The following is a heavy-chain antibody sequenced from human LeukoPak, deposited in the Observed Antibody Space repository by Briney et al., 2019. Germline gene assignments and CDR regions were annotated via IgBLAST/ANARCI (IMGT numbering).Heavy chain of an antibody. Sequence: GGSLRLSCAASGFTFSDYYMSWIRQAPGKGLEWVSYISSSGSTIYYADSVKGRFTISRDNAKNSLYLQMNSLRAEDTAVYYCARGEVDTAMVTIGAVWGQGTTVTVSS. CDR1: GFTFSDYY. CDR3: ARGEVDTAMVTIGAV. D-gene: IGHD5-18*01. J-gene: IGHJ6*02. CDR2: ISSSGSTI. V-gene: IGHV3-11*01.